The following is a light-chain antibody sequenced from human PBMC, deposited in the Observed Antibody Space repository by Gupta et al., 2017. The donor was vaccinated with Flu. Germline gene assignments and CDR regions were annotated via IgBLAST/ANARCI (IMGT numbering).Light chain of an antibody. CDR2: GPS. J-gene: IGKJ2*01. CDR3: QQRSNRPMYT. V-gene: IGKV3-11*01. CDR1: QTIADY. Sequence: ATLSLSPGDTANLSCRASQTIADYIVWYQQKPGRPPRLLMFGPSNRPAGIPARFSVSGSGTDFTLTISSLEPEDFAVYYCQQRSNRPMYTFGQGTKLEL.